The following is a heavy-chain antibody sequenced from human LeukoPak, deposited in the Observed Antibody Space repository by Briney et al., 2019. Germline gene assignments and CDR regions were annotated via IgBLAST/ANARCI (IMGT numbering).Heavy chain of an antibody. Sequence: GGSLRLSCAASGFTVSSNYMSWVRQAPGKGLEWVSVIYSGGSTYYADSVKGRFTISRDNSKNTLYLQMNSLRAEDTAVYYCASRIAVAGSGMDVWGQGTTVTVSS. D-gene: IGHD6-19*01. CDR3: ASRIAVAGSGMDV. CDR2: IYSGGST. CDR1: GFTVSSNY. J-gene: IGHJ6*02. V-gene: IGHV3-53*01.